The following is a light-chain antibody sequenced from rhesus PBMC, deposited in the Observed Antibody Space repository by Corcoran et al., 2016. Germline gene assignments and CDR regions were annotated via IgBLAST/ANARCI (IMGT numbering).Light chain of an antibody. J-gene: IGKJ4*01. Sequence: DIQLTQSPSSPSASVGDRVTITCRASQGISSYLAWYQQKSGKAPNLLIYDASNLQSGVPSRFSGSGSGTEFTLTISRLQPDDFATYYCQQRNSYPLTFGGGTKVEIK. CDR3: QQRNSYPLT. V-gene: IGKV1-38*01. CDR2: DAS. CDR1: QGISSY.